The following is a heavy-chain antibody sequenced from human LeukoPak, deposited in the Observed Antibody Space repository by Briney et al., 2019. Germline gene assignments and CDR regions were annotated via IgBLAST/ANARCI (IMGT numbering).Heavy chain of an antibody. V-gene: IGHV3-66*02. J-gene: IGHJ6*03. Sequence: GGSLRLSCAASGFTVSSNYMSWVRHAPGKGLEWVSATYSGGSTYYADSVKGRFTISRDNSKNTLYLQMNSLRAEDTAVYYCASGPPALDGYDILTGYYKGYYYYYMDVWGKGTTVTVSS. D-gene: IGHD3-9*01. CDR2: TYSGGST. CDR3: ASGPPALDGYDILTGYYKGYYYYYMDV. CDR1: GFTVSSNY.